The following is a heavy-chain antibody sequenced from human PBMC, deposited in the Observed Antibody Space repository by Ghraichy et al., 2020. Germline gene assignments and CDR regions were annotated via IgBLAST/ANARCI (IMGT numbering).Heavy chain of an antibody. CDR3: AKTFYSSETYRYFDL. Sequence: GESLNISCAAFRFSFSSYAMSWVRQAPGKGLEWVSTISAKGDIAFYADSVKGRFTVSRDNSKKTLYLQMRGLRAEDTALYHCAKTFYSSETYRYFDLWGQGTPVTVSS. D-gene: IGHD3-10*01. CDR1: RFSFSSYA. J-gene: IGHJ4*02. V-gene: IGHV3-23*01. CDR2: ISAKGDIA.